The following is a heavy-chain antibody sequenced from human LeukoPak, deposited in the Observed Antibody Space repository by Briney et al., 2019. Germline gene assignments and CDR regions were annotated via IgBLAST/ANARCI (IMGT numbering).Heavy chain of an antibody. V-gene: IGHV3-53*01. Sequence: GGSLRLSCAASGFTVSSNHMSWVRQAPGKGLEWVSVFYNDGSTYYADSMKGRFTISRDNSKNTLYLQVNSLRAEDTAMYYCARNILFAFDIWGQGTMVTVSS. CDR2: FYNDGST. CDR3: ARNILFAFDI. CDR1: GFTVSSNH. J-gene: IGHJ3*02.